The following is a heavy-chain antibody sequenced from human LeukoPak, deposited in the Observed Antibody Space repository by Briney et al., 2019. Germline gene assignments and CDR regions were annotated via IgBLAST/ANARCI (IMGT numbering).Heavy chain of an antibody. D-gene: IGHD3-16*01. CDR3: ARDRAILAMDYEFDY. J-gene: IGHJ4*02. CDR2: INPKSGGT. Sequence: GASVKVSCKASGYTFTGYYMHWVRQAPGQGLEWMGWINPKSGGTNYAQKFQGRVTMTRDTSINTAYMDLSSLRSDDTAVYYCARDRAILAMDYEFDYWGRGTLVTVSS. V-gene: IGHV1-2*02. CDR1: GYTFTGYY.